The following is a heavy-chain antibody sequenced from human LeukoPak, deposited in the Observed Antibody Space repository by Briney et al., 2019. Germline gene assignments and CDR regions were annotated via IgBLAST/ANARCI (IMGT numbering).Heavy chain of an antibody. CDR1: GGSLSGYY. Sequence: SETLCLTSAVYGGSLSGYYWSWIRQPPGKGLGWIGEINHSGSTNYNPSLKSRVTISVDTSKNQFSLKLSSVTAADTAVYYCARGPILDYWGQGTLVTVSS. CDR3: ARGPILDY. D-gene: IGHD2-2*02. CDR2: INHSGST. V-gene: IGHV4-34*01. J-gene: IGHJ4*02.